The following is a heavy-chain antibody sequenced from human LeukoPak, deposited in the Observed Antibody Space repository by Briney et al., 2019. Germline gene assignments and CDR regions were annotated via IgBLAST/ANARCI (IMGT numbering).Heavy chain of an antibody. J-gene: IGHJ4*02. CDR3: TTEWLRVDY. Sequence: GGSLRLSCAASGFTVSSNYMSWVRQGPGKGLEWVGRIKSKTDGGTTDYAAPVKGRFTISRDDSKNTLYLQMNSLKTEDTAVYYCTTEWLRVDYWGQGTLVTVSS. CDR2: IKSKTDGGTT. D-gene: IGHD5-12*01. V-gene: IGHV3-15*01. CDR1: GFTVSSNY.